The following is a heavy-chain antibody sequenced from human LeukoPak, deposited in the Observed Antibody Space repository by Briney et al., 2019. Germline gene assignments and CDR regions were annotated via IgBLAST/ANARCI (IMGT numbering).Heavy chain of an antibody. J-gene: IGHJ4*02. V-gene: IGHV4-31*11. CDR1: GGSIRGGPYH. CDR2: IHYSGTT. D-gene: IGHD2-2*01. CDR3: ARADCSTTCYYFDD. Sequence: PSETLSLTCAVSGGSIRGGPYHWSWIRQHPGKGLEWTGYIHYSGTTYYNPSLKSRVTISVDTSNNQFSLKLSSVSAADTAVYYCARADCSTTCYYFDDWGRGTLVTVSS.